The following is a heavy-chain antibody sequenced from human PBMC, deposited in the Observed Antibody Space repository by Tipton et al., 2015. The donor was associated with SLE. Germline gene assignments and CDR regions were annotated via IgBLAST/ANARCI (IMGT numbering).Heavy chain of an antibody. D-gene: IGHD2-15*01. V-gene: IGHV4-34*01. Sequence: TLSLTCAVYGGSFSGYYWSWIRQPPGTGLTWVGEINHSGSTNYNPSLKSRVTISVDTSKNQFSLKLSSGTAADTAVYYCARGRVAAVYYYYYYYMDVWGKGTTVTVSS. CDR1: GGSFSGYY. CDR2: INHSGST. J-gene: IGHJ6*03. CDR3: ARGRVAAVYYYYYYYMDV.